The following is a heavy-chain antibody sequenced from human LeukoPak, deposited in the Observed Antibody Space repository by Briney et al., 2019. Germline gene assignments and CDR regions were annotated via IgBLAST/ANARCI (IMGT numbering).Heavy chain of an antibody. CDR2: IYYSGST. D-gene: IGHD6-25*01. Sequence: SETLSLTCAVYGGSFSGYYWSWIRQHPGKGLEWIGYIYYSGSTYYNPSLKSRVTISVDTSKNQFSLKLSSVTAADTAVYYCARERAAGWFDPWGQGTLVTVSS. J-gene: IGHJ5*02. V-gene: IGHV4-31*11. CDR1: GGSFSGYY. CDR3: ARERAAGWFDP.